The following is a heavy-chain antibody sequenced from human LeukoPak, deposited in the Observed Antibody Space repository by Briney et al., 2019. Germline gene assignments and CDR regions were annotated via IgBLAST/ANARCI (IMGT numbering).Heavy chain of an antibody. J-gene: IGHJ6*03. CDR3: TTLSYYYYYYMDV. CDR1: GFTFINAW. V-gene: IGHV3-15*01. Sequence: GGSLRLSCAASGFTFINAWMSSGRHAPGKGLEWVCRIKSKTDGGTTDYAAPVKGRFTISRDDSKNTLYLQMNSLKTEDTAVYYCTTLSYYYYYYMDVWGKGTTVTVSS. CDR2: IKSKTDGGTT.